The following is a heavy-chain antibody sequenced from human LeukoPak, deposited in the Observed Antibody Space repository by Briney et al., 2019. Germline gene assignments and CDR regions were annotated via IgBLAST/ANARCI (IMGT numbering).Heavy chain of an antibody. Sequence: GESLKISCKGSGYIFTSYWIVWVRQMPGKGLEWMGIIYPGDSDTRYSPSFQGQVTISADKSISTAYLQWSSLKASDTAMYYCAKTYYDILTGYSYDVFDIWGQGTMVTVSS. V-gene: IGHV5-51*01. CDR3: AKTYYDILTGYSYDVFDI. D-gene: IGHD3-9*01. J-gene: IGHJ3*02. CDR1: GYIFTSYW. CDR2: IYPGDSDT.